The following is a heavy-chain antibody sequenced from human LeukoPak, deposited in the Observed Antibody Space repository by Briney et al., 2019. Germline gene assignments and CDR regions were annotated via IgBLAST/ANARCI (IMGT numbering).Heavy chain of an antibody. CDR1: GGSISSSSYY. CDR3: ARWVTMVSYFDY. CDR2: IYYSGST. D-gene: IGHD3-10*01. J-gene: IGHJ4*02. V-gene: IGHV4-39*07. Sequence: PSETLSLTCTVSGGSISSSSYYWGWIRQPPGKGLEWIGSIYYSGSTYYNPSLKSRVTISVDTSKNQFSLKLSSVTAADTAVYYCARWVTMVSYFDYWGQGTLVTVSS.